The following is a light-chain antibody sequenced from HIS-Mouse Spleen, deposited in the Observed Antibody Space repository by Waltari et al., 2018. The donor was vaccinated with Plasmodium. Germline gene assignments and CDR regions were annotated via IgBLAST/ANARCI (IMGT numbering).Light chain of an antibody. CDR3: CSYAGSRV. CDR1: SSDVGRYNL. J-gene: IGLJ3*02. V-gene: IGLV2-23*01. Sequence: QSALTQPAPVSGSPGQSLTISCPGTSSDVGRYNLVSWYQQHPGKAPKLMIYEGSKRPSGVSNRFSGSKSGNTASLTISGLQAEDEADYYCCSYAGSRVFGGGTKLTVL. CDR2: EGS.